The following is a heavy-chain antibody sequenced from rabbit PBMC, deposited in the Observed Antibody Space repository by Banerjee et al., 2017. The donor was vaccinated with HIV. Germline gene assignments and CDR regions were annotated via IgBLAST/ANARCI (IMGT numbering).Heavy chain of an antibody. D-gene: IGHD4-2*01. CDR3: ARRGAGSNGWNFNL. CDR2: IYAGSSGST. Sequence: QSLEESGGDLVKPEGSLTLTCTASGFSFSNYYYMCWVRQAPGKGLEWIACIYAGSSGSTYYANWAKGRFTISKTSSTTVTLQMTSLTAADTATYFCARRGAGSNGWNFNLWGQGTLVTVS. CDR1: GFSFSNYYY. J-gene: IGHJ4*01. V-gene: IGHV1S40*01.